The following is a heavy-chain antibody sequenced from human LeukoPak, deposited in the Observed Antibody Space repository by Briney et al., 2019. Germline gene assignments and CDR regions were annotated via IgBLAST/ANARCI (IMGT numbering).Heavy chain of an antibody. J-gene: IGHJ4*02. D-gene: IGHD3-22*01. Sequence: GAPVKVSCKASGYSFTGYYIHWVRQAPGQGLEWMGWINPNSGATNYAQKFQDRVTMTRDTSISTAYMELRRLRSDDTAVYLCARDQNYFDTTTYYGPDYWGQGTLVTVSS. CDR2: INPNSGAT. CDR3: ARDQNYFDTTTYYGPDY. V-gene: IGHV1-2*02. CDR1: GYSFTGYY.